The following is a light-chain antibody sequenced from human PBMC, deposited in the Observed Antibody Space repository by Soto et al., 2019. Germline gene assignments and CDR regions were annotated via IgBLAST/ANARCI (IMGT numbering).Light chain of an antibody. J-gene: IGLJ2*01. CDR1: SSDVGRYNR. Sequence: QSALTQPPSVSGSPGQSVTISCTGTSSDVGRYNRVSWYQQPPGTAPKLMLYEVSNRPSGVPDRFSGSKSGNTASLTISGLQAEDEADYYCSSFTSNTTLVFGGGTKLTVL. CDR2: EVS. V-gene: IGLV2-18*02. CDR3: SSFTSNTTLV.